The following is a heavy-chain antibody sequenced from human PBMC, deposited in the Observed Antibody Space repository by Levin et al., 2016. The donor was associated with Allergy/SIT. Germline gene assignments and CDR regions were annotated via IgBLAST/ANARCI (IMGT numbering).Heavy chain of an antibody. CDR1: GFTFSSYS. CDR2: ITSSSTYI. J-gene: IGHJ4*02. D-gene: IGHD6-19*01. CDR3: ARYSSVWYADY. V-gene: IGHV3-21*04. Sequence: GESLKISCAASGFTFSSYSMNWVRQAPGKGLEWVSSITSSSTYIYYADSVKGRFTISRDNAKNTLYLLMNSLRAEDTAVYYCARYSSVWYADYWGQGTLVTVSS.